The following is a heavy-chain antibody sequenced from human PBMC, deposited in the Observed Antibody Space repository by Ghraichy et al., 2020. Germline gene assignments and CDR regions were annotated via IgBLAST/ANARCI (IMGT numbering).Heavy chain of an antibody. CDR3: ARHDSGGWWAFDY. J-gene: IGHJ4*02. D-gene: IGHD6-19*01. V-gene: IGHV4-59*08. CDR2: IYYSGST. Sequence: SETLSLTCTVSGGSITGSYWSWIRQPPGQGLEWIGYIYYSGSTNYNPSLKSRVTISVDTSKNQFSLKLSSVTAADTAVYYCARHDSGGWWAFDYWGQGTLVTVSS. CDR1: GGSITGSY.